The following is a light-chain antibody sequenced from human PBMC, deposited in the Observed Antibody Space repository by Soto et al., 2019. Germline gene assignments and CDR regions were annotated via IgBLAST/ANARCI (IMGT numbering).Light chain of an antibody. Sequence: EIVMTQSPATLSVSPGERATLSCRASQSVSSNLAWYQQKPGQAPRLLIYGASTRDTGIPARFSGSGSGTEFTLPISRLQSEDFAVYYCQQYNNWPPTFGQGTRLEIK. J-gene: IGKJ5*01. CDR1: QSVSSN. CDR2: GAS. CDR3: QQYNNWPPT. V-gene: IGKV3-15*01.